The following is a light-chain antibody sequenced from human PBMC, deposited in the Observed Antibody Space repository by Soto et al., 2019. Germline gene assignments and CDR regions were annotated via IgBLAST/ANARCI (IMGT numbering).Light chain of an antibody. Sequence: DIQMTQSPSTLSASVGDRVTITCRASQSISSWLAWYQQKPWKAPKLLIYDSSSLESGVPSRFSGSGSGTEFTLTISSLQPDDFATYYCQQYNSYPLTFGGGTKV. CDR2: DSS. CDR1: QSISSW. J-gene: IGKJ4*01. CDR3: QQYNSYPLT. V-gene: IGKV1-5*01.